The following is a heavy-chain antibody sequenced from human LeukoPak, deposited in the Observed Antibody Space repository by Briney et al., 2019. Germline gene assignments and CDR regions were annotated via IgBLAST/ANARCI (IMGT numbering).Heavy chain of an antibody. CDR3: TKYYDNSGYSDY. CDR2: INEDGSLK. Sequence: GGSLRLSCVTSGFTFSSYWLEWVRQAPGKGLEWVANINEDGSLKNYVDSVKGRFTISRDNAKNSLYLQMSSLRAEDTAVYYCTKYYDNSGYSDYWGQGTLLTVSS. D-gene: IGHD3-22*01. V-gene: IGHV3-7*01. CDR1: GFTFSSYW. J-gene: IGHJ4*02.